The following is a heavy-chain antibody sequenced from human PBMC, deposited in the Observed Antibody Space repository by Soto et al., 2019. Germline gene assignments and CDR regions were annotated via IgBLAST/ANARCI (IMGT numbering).Heavy chain of an antibody. V-gene: IGHV4-59*01. CDR2: IYYSGST. Sequence: SETLSLTCTVSGGSISSYYWSWIRQPPGKGLEWIGYIYYSGSTNYNPSLKSRVTISVDTSKNQFSPKLSSVTAADTAVYYCARVGDCSGGSCYYYYYYMDVWGKGTTVTVSS. D-gene: IGHD2-15*01. CDR1: GGSISSYY. CDR3: ARVGDCSGGSCYYYYYYMDV. J-gene: IGHJ6*03.